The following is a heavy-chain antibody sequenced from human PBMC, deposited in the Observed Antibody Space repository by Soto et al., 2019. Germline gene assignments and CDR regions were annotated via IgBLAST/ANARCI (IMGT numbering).Heavy chain of an antibody. Sequence: QVQLVQSGAEVKKSGASVKVSCKASGYTFTGYYIHWVRQAPGQGPEWMGEIGPNRGDTRYAQKFQGRVTMTRDTYITTVYMELSNLSPDDTAVYYCGRGRSGELVVFYWGQGTLVTVYS. D-gene: IGHD1-7*01. J-gene: IGHJ4*02. CDR1: GYTFTGYY. CDR3: GRGRSGELVVFY. V-gene: IGHV1-2*02. CDR2: IGPNRGDT.